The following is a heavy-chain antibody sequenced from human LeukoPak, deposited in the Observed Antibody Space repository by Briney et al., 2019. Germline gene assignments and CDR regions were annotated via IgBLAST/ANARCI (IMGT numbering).Heavy chain of an antibody. CDR1: GFTFSSYA. V-gene: IGHV3-30*01. CDR2: ISYGGSDK. Sequence: PGGSLRLSCAASGFTFSSYAMRWVRQAPGKGLEWVAVISYGGSDKYYADSVKGRFTISRDNSKNTLYLQMNSLRAEDTAVYYCARGQVRSSSWSDYWGQGTLVTVSS. J-gene: IGHJ4*02. CDR3: ARGQVRSSSWSDY. D-gene: IGHD6-13*01.